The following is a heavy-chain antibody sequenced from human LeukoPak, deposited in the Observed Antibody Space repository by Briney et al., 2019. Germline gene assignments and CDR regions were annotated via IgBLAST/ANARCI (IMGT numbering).Heavy chain of an antibody. CDR3: ARAEGGSSWSFGY. CDR1: GGTFSSYA. D-gene: IGHD6-13*01. V-gene: IGHV1-69*04. J-gene: IGHJ4*02. Sequence: SVKVSCKASGGTFSSYAIIWVRQAPGQGLEWMGRIIPILGIANYAQKFQGRVTITADKSTSTAYMELSSLRSEDTAVYYCARAEGGSSWSFGYWGQGTLVTVSS. CDR2: IIPILGIA.